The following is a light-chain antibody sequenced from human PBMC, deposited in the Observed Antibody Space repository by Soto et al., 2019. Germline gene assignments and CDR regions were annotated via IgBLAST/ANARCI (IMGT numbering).Light chain of an antibody. CDR1: HNVRTF. Sequence: EVVLTQSPATLSFSPGERATLSCRASHNVRTFLDWYQQKPGQAPRLLIYGASNRATGIPARFSGSGSGTDFTLTISSLEPVDFAVYYCQQHSHWPPWTFGQGTKVDIK. CDR2: GAS. CDR3: QQHSHWPPWT. V-gene: IGKV3-11*01. J-gene: IGKJ1*01.